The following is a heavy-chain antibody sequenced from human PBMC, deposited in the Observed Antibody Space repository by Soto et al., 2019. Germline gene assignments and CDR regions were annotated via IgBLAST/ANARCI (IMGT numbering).Heavy chain of an antibody. V-gene: IGHV3-23*01. J-gene: IGHJ6*02. CDR1: GFTLSSYP. CDR3: AKNVWGITIFGGMDV. CDR2: ISGGGGTT. Sequence: PGGSLRLFCAASGFTLSSYPMIWVSQAPGKGLEWVSAISGGGGTTYYADSVKGRFTISRDNSKNTLYLQMNSLRAEDTAVYYCAKNVWGITIFGGMDVWGQGTTVTVSS. D-gene: IGHD3-9*01.